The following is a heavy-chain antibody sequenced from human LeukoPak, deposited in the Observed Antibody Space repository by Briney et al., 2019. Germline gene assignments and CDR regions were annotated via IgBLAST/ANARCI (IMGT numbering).Heavy chain of an antibody. CDR2: INPSGGST. CDR3: ASLYSGYDHEPQYSSGWYPFDY. D-gene: IGHD6-19*01. V-gene: IGHV1-46*01. CDR1: GYTFTSYY. Sequence: ASVKVSCKASGYTFTSYYMHWVRQAPGRGLEWMGIINPSGGSTSYAQKFQGRVTMTRDTSTSTVYMELSSLRSEDKAVCYCASLYSGYDHEPQYSSGWYPFDYWGQGTLVTVSS. J-gene: IGHJ4*02.